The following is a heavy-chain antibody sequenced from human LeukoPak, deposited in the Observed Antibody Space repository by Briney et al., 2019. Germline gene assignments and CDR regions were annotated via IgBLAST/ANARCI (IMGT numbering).Heavy chain of an antibody. CDR3: VRGRYYFDY. CDR2: INSDGSST. D-gene: IGHD5-24*01. CDR1: RFSFNTYW. J-gene: IGHJ4*02. Sequence: GGSLRLSCAASRFSFNTYWMHWVRQAPGMGLVWVSRINSDGSSTSYADSVKGQFTISRDNAENTLYLQMNNLRAEDTAVYYCVRGRYYFDYWGQGTLVTVSS. V-gene: IGHV3-74*01.